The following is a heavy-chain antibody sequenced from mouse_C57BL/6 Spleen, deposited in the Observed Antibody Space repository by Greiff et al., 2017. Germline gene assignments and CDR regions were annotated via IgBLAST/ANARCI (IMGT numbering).Heavy chain of an antibody. CDR3: ARGIYGSSYWYFDV. J-gene: IGHJ1*03. CDR2: IDPNSGGT. D-gene: IGHD1-1*01. Sequence: VQLQQSGAELVKPGASVKLSCKASGYTFTSYWMHWVKQRPGRGLEWIGRIDPNSGGTKYNEKFKSKATRTVDKPSSTAYMQLSSLTSEESAVYYCARGIYGSSYWYFDVWGTGTTVTVSS. V-gene: IGHV1-72*01. CDR1: GYTFTSYW.